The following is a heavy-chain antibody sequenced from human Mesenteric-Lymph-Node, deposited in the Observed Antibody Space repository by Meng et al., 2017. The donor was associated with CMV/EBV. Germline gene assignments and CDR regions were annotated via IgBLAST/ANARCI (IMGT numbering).Heavy chain of an antibody. V-gene: IGHV3-53*01. CDR1: GFTVSSNY. D-gene: IGHD3-10*01. CDR3: ARDGESGSPLPGQH. Sequence: GGSLKISCAASGFTVSSNYMSWVRQAPGKGLEWVSVIYSGGNTYYADSVKGRFTISRDNSKNTLYLQMNSLRAEDTAVYYCARDGESGSPLPGQHWGQGTLVTVSS. J-gene: IGHJ1*01. CDR2: IYSGGNT.